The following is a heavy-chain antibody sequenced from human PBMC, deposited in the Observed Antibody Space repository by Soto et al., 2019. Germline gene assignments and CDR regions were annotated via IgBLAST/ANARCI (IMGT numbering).Heavy chain of an antibody. CDR3: ARQRTTVVTQAYFDQ. CDR1: GECISSRAYY. V-gene: IGHV4-39*01. J-gene: IGHJ4*02. CDR2: IYYSGRT. D-gene: IGHD2-21*02. Sequence: XASLSLTCIVCGECISSRAYYWGWIRQPPGKGLEWIGSIYYSGRTYYNPSFKSRVTISIDTSKNQFSLKLSSVTATDTAVYYCARQRTTVVTQAYFDQWGQRALVTVSS.